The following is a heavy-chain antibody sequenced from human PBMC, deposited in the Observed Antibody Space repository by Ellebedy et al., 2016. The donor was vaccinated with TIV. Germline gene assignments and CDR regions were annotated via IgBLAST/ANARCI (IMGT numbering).Heavy chain of an antibody. D-gene: IGHD6-6*01. CDR3: ARDHCVGAARSYYYYGMDV. CDR2: VSAYNGNT. Sequence: AASVKVSCKASGYTFTSYGMSWVRQAPGQGLEWMGWVSAYNGNTNYAQKLQGRVTMTTDTSTSTAYMELRSLRSDDKAGYYCARDHCVGAARSYYYYGMDVWGQGTTVTVSS. J-gene: IGHJ6*02. CDR1: GYTFTSYG. V-gene: IGHV1-18*01.